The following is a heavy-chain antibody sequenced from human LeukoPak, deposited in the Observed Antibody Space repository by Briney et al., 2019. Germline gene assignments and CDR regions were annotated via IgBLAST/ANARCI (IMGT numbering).Heavy chain of an antibody. J-gene: IGHJ6*02. CDR2: INSDGSTT. CDR3: VRDGGGSSGWPGYYYYVMDV. Sequence: GGSLRFSCAASGFTFSSYWMHWVRHAPGKGLVWVSRINSDGSTTSYADSVKGRFTISRDNAKNTLYLQMNSLRAEDTAVYYCVRDGGGSSGWPGYYYYVMDVWGQGTTVTVSS. D-gene: IGHD6-19*01. V-gene: IGHV3-74*01. CDR1: GFTFSSYW.